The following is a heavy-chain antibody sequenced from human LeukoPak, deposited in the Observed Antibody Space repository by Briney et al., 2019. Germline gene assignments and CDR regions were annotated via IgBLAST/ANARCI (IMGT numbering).Heavy chain of an antibody. CDR1: GYTFTSYY. Sequence: ASVKVSCKASGYTFTSYYMHWVRQAPGQGLEWMGIINPSGGSTSYAQKFQGRATMTRDTSTSTVYMELSSLRSEDTAVYYCAREVGATIFGYWGQGTLVTVSS. D-gene: IGHD1-26*01. CDR2: INPSGGST. J-gene: IGHJ4*02. CDR3: AREVGATIFGY. V-gene: IGHV1-46*01.